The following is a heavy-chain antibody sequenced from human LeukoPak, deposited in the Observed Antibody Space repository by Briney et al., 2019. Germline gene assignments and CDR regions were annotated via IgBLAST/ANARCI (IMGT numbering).Heavy chain of an antibody. J-gene: IGHJ4*02. CDR1: GFTVSSNY. CDR3: GTSRSRTSGFDY. Sequence: SGGSLRLSCAASGFTVSSNYMNWVRQAPGKGLEWVSVIYNDGGTYYADSVKDRFTISRDNSKNTLYLQMNSLRAEDTAVYYCGTSRSRTSGFDYWGQGTLVTVSS. V-gene: IGHV3-53*01. CDR2: IYNDGGT. D-gene: IGHD2-8*02.